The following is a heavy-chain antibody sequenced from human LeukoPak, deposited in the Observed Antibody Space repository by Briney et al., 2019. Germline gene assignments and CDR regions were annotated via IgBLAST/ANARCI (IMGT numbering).Heavy chain of an antibody. Sequence: GGSLRLSCAASGFTFSSFEMNWVRQAPGKGLEWVSYISSSGTTIYYADSVKGRFTISRDNAKNSLYLLMNSLRTEDTAVYYCAATYYYDGSGDYWGQGTLVTVSS. CDR2: ISSSGTTI. CDR1: GFTFSSFE. J-gene: IGHJ4*02. CDR3: AATYYYDGSGDY. V-gene: IGHV3-48*03. D-gene: IGHD3-22*01.